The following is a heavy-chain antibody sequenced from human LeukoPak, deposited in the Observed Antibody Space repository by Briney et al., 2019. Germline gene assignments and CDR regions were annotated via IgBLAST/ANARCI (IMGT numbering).Heavy chain of an antibody. CDR3: AKGGSYVVDY. CDR2: INSDRSST. V-gene: IGHV3-74*01. D-gene: IGHD3-16*01. Sequence: GGSLRLSCVASGFTFSNYRMHWVRQAPGKGLVWVSRINSDRSSTSYADSVKGRFTISRDNAKNTLYLQMNSLRAEDTAVYYCAKGGSYVVDYWGQGTLVTVSS. J-gene: IGHJ4*02. CDR1: GFTFSNYR.